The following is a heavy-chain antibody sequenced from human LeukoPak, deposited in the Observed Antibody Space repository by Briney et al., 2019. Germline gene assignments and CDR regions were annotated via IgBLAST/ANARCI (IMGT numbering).Heavy chain of an antibody. V-gene: IGHV1-69*01. J-gene: IGHJ4*02. CDR2: IIPIFGAA. D-gene: IGHD6-13*01. Sequence: SVKVSCKASGGTFSSYAISWVRQAPGQGHEWMGGIIPIFGAANYAQKFQGRVTITADESTSTAYMELSSLRSEDTAVYYCARGGIAAAGSFDYWGQGTLVTVSS. CDR3: ARGGIAAAGSFDY. CDR1: GGTFSSYA.